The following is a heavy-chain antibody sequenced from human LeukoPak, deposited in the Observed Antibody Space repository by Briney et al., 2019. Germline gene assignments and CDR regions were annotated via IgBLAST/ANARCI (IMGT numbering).Heavy chain of an antibody. CDR1: GGSISSSSYY. Sequence: SETLSLTCTVSGGSISSSSYYWGWIRQPPGKGLEWIGSIYHSGSTNYNPSLKSRVTISVDKSKNQFSLKLSSVTAADTAVYYCASTKGDPPNYYYYYYMDVWGKGTTVTVSS. CDR3: ASTKGDPPNYYYYYYMDV. D-gene: IGHD2-8*01. CDR2: IYHSGST. J-gene: IGHJ6*03. V-gene: IGHV4-39*07.